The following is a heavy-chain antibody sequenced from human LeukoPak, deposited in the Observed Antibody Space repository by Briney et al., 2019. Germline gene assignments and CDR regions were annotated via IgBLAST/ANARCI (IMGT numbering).Heavy chain of an antibody. J-gene: IGHJ6*02. CDR3: AKGLRYYYDSSGYYPTGYYGMDV. D-gene: IGHD3-22*01. Sequence: GGSLRPSCAASGFTFSANDMHWVRQARGKGLEWVSVIGTTGDTYYPASVKGRFTISRENAKNSVYLQMNNLGAGDTAVYFCAKGLRYYYDSSGYYPTGYYGMDVWGQGTTVTVSS. V-gene: IGHV3-13*01. CDR2: IGTTGDT. CDR1: GFTFSAND.